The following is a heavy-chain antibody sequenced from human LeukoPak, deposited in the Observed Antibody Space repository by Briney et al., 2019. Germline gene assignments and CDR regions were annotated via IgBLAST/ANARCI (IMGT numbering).Heavy chain of an antibody. V-gene: IGHV4-59*01. CDR3: ARERLPAYYDILTGWDYYYGMDV. CDR1: GVSISSYY. CDR2: IYYSGST. J-gene: IGHJ6*02. Sequence: SETLSLTCTVSGVSISSYYWSWIRQPPGKGLEWLGCIYYSGSTNYNPSLKSRVTISVDTSKNQFSLKLSSVTAADTAVYYCARERLPAYYDILTGWDYYYGMDVWGQGTTVTVSS. D-gene: IGHD3-9*01.